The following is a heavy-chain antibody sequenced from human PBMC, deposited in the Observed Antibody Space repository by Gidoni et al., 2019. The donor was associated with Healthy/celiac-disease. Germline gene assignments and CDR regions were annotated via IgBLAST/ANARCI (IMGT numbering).Heavy chain of an antibody. CDR2: IIPIFGTA. D-gene: IGHD3-22*01. V-gene: IGHV1-69*06. J-gene: IGHJ4*02. Sequence: QVQLVQSGAEVKKPGSSVKVSCKASGGTFSSYAISWVRQAPGQGLEWMGGIIPIFGTANYAQKFQGRVTITADKSTSTAYMELSSLRSEDTAVYYCASWWSSYYDSSGLPDYWGQGTLVTVSS. CDR3: ASWWSSYYDSSGLPDY. CDR1: GGTFSSYA.